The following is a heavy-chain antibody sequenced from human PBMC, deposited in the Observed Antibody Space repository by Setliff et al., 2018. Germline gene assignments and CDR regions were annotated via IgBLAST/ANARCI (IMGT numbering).Heavy chain of an antibody. CDR2: IYIRGGT. CDR1: GGTITDENSW. Sequence: PSETLSLTCTVSGGTITDENSWWAWIRQPAGKRPEWLGLIYIRGGTDYNPTLKSRVTISLDTSRNQFSLNLTSVTAADTAVSYCAVDHVTNIAESGYGYTRIDPWGQGIPVTVSS. J-gene: IGHJ5*02. CDR3: AVDHVTNIAESGYGYTRIDP. V-gene: IGHV4-61*02. D-gene: IGHD6-19*01.